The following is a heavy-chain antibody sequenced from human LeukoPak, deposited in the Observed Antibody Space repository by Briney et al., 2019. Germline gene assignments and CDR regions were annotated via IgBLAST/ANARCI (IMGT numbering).Heavy chain of an antibody. V-gene: IGHV4-31*03. CDR2: IYYSGST. Sequence: SETLSLTCTVSGGSISSGGYYWSWIRQHPGKGLEWIGYIYYSGSTYYNPSLKSRVTISVDTSKNQFSLKLTSVTAADTAVYYCAIRKAVAGPNYFDYWGQGTLVTVSS. J-gene: IGHJ4*02. CDR3: AIRKAVAGPNYFDY. CDR1: GGSISSGGYY. D-gene: IGHD6-19*01.